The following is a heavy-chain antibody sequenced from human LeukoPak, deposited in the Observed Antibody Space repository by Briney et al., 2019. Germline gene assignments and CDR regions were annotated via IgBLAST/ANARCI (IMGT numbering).Heavy chain of an antibody. CDR1: GFTFTTYA. Sequence: GGSLRLSCAASGFTFTTYAMSWARQAPGKGLEWVSTVANSGVDTYYADSVRGRFTISRDNSRNTVYLQINSLGAEDTAVYYCAKSHSVAQRGYFDYWGQGTLVTVSS. CDR2: VANSGVDT. J-gene: IGHJ4*02. CDR3: AKSHSVAQRGYFDY. V-gene: IGHV3-23*01. D-gene: IGHD4-23*01.